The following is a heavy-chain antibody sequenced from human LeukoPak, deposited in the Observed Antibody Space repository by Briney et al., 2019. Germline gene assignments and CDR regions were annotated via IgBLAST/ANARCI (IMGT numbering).Heavy chain of an antibody. Sequence: PGGSLGLSCAASGFTVSSSYMYWVRQAPGKGLEWVSFFYRGDSTYYAESVRGRFTISRDNSKNTLYLLMNSLIPEDTAVYYCAREVVSIPSYFDSWGQGTLVTVSS. CDR3: AREVVSIPSYFDS. CDR2: FYRGDST. D-gene: IGHD2-15*01. J-gene: IGHJ4*02. CDR1: GFTVSSSY. V-gene: IGHV3-53*01.